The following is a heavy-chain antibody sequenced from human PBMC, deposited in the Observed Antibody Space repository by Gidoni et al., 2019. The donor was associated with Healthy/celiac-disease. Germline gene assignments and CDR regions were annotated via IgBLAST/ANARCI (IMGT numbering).Heavy chain of an antibody. CDR1: GSTFSSYW. D-gene: IGHD6-19*01. Sequence: EVQLVESGGGLVQPGGSLSSSCAAYGSTFSSYWMSWVRQAPGKGLEWVANIKQDGSGKYYVDSVKGRFTISRDNAKNSLYLQMNSLRAEDTAVYYCARGGLLAVAGTDYWGQGTLVTVSS. J-gene: IGHJ4*02. CDR2: IKQDGSGK. V-gene: IGHV3-7*04. CDR3: ARGGLLAVAGTDY.